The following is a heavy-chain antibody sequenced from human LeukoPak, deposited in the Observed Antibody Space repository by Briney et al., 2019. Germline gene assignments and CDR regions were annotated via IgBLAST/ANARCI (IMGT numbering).Heavy chain of an antibody. D-gene: IGHD3-10*01. V-gene: IGHV4-34*01. CDR3: ARWGYGSGSSTFVQRRWFDP. Sequence: SETLSLTCAVYGGSFSGYYWSWIRQPPGKGLEWIGEINHSGSTNYNPSLKSRVTISVDTSKNQFSLKLSSVTAADTAVYYCARWGYGSGSSTFVQRRWFDPWGQGTLVTVSS. CDR1: GGSFSGYY. CDR2: INHSGST. J-gene: IGHJ5*02.